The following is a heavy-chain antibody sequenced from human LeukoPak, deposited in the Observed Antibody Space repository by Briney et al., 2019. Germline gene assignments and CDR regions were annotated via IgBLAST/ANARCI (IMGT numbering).Heavy chain of an antibody. CDR1: GGSISSYY. Sequence: SETLSLTCTVSGGSISSYYWSWIRQPPGKGLEWIGYIYYSGSTNYNPSLKSRVTISVDTSRNQFSLKLSSVTAADTAVYYCARPSGSGYWYYFDHWGQGTLSPSPQ. CDR2: IYYSGST. D-gene: IGHD3-22*01. V-gene: IGHV4-59*08. J-gene: IGHJ4*02. CDR3: ARPSGSGYWYYFDH.